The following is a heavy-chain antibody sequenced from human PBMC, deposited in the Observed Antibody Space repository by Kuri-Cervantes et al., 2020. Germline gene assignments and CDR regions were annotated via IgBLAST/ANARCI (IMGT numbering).Heavy chain of an antibody. CDR3: ARGGRPWLRLFVDFDY. J-gene: IGHJ4*02. V-gene: IGHV1-2*02. CDR1: GYTFTGYY. D-gene: IGHD5-12*01. CDR2: INPNSGGT. Sequence: ASVKVSFKASGYTFTGYYMHWVRQAPGQGLEWMGWINPNSGGTNYAQKFQGRVTMTRDTSISTAYMELSRLRSDDTAVYYCARGGRPWLRLFVDFDYWGQGTLVTVSS.